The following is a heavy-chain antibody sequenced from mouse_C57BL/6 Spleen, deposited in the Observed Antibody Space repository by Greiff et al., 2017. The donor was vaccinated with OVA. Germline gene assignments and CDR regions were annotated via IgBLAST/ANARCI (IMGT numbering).Heavy chain of an antibody. J-gene: IGHJ2*01. CDR3: ARQGDYGNDGYYCDD. V-gene: IGHV5-6*01. CDR2: ISSGGSYT. Sequence: EVKLVESGGDLVKPGGSLKLSCAASGFTFSSYGMSWVRQTPDKRLEWVATISSGGSYTYYPDSVKGRFTLSRDNAKTTLYLQMSSLKSEDTAMYYCARQGDYGNDGYYCDDWGQGTTLTVSA. D-gene: IGHD2-2*01. CDR1: GFTFSSYG.